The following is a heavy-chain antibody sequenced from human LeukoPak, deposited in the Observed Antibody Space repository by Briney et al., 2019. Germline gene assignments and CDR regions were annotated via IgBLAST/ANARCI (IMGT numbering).Heavy chain of an antibody. CDR1: GFTFITYA. Sequence: GGSLRLSCAASGFTFITYAMSWVRQAPGKGLEWVSAISGSGGGTYYADSVKGRFTISRDNSKNTLYLQMNSLRAEDTAVYYCARVMYSGSYCCTVDYWGQGTLVTVSS. CDR3: ARVMYSGSYCCTVDY. D-gene: IGHD1-26*01. J-gene: IGHJ4*02. V-gene: IGHV3-23*01. CDR2: ISGSGGGT.